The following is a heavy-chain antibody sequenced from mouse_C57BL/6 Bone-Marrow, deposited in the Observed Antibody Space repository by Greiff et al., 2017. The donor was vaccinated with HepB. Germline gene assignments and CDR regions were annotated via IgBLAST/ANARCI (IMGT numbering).Heavy chain of an antibody. D-gene: IGHD1-1*01. CDR2: INYDGSST. J-gene: IGHJ2*01. CDR1: GFTFSDYY. CDR3: ARENTTVGFDY. Sequence: EVMLVESEGGLVQPGSSMKLSCTASGFTFSDYYMAWVRQVPEKGLEWVANINYDGSSTYYLDSLKSRFIISRDNAKNILYLQMSSLKSEDTATYYCARENTTVGFDYWGQGTTLTVSS. V-gene: IGHV5-16*01.